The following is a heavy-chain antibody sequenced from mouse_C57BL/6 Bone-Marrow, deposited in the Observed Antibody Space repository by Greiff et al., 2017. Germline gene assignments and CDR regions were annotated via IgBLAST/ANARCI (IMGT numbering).Heavy chain of an antibody. CDR2: IYPRSGNT. CDR1: GYTFTSYG. D-gene: IGHD2-4*01. J-gene: IGHJ1*03. V-gene: IGHV1-81*01. CDR3: ARCDYGIWYFDV. Sequence: QVQLKQSGAELARPGASVKLSCKASGYTFTSYGISWVKQRTGQGLEWIGEIYPRSGNTYYNEKFKGKATLTADKSSSTAYMELRSLTSEDSAVYFCARCDYGIWYFDVGGTGTTVTVSS.